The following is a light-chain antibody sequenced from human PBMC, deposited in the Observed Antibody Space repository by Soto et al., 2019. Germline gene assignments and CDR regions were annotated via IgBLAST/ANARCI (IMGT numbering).Light chain of an antibody. J-gene: IGKJ4*01. CDR1: RSVSSN. V-gene: IGKV3D-15*01. Sequence: EIVMTQSPATLSVSPGERATLSCRASRSVSSNLAWYQQNPGQAPRLLIYGASTRATDIPARFSGSGSGTEFTLTISGLQSEDFAVYYCQQYHNWVTFGGGTKVDIK. CDR2: GAS. CDR3: QQYHNWVT.